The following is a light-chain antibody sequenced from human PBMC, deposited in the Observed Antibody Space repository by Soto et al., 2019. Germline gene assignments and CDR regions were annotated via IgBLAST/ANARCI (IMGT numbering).Light chain of an antibody. CDR2: GSD. J-gene: IGLJ1*01. Sequence: QSVLTPPPSVPGAPGQTVTISCTGSGSNIGAGYGVQWYQQLPGTAPRLLIYGSDDRPSGVPDRFSASVSGNSASLAITGLQTEDEAVYYCQSYDSNLSEVFGPGTKVTV. CDR3: QSYDSNLSEV. V-gene: IGLV1-40*01. CDR1: GSNIGAGYG.